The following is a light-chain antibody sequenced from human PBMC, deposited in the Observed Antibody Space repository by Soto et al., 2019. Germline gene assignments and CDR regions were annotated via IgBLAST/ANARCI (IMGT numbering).Light chain of an antibody. V-gene: IGKV3-20*01. CDR3: QEYGMSRT. CDR2: GAS. CDR1: QSFSSSY. J-gene: IGKJ1*01. Sequence: EIVLTQSPGTLSLSPGERATLSCRASQSFSSSYLAWYQQKPGQAPRLLIYGASSRATGIPDRFSGSGSGTDFTLTISRLEPEDFAVYYCQEYGMSRTFGQGTKVDI.